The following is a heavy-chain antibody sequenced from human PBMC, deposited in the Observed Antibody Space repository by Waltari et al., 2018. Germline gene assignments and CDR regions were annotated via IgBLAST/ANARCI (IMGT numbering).Heavy chain of an antibody. Sequence: EVHLVESGGDLVQPGGSLRLSCATSGFSLSENGMNWVRQAPGKGVEWVSYISSRGTIIYYADSVRGRFTISRDTANNSLYLQMNNLRADDTGVYYCARQFAYWGQGALVTVSS. CDR3: ARQFAY. J-gene: IGHJ4*02. V-gene: IGHV3-48*03. CDR1: GFSLSENG. CDR2: ISSRGTII.